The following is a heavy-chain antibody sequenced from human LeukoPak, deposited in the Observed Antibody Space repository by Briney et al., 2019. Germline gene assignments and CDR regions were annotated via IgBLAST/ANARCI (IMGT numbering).Heavy chain of an antibody. J-gene: IGHJ5*02. CDR1: VYTLTELS. D-gene: IGHD3-10*01. CDR3: ATDLIYLRGFDP. Sequence: ASVKVSCKVSVYTLTELSMHWVRQAPGKGLEWMGGFDPEDGETIYAQKFQGRVTMTEDTSTDTAYMELSSLRSEDTAVYYCATDLIYLRGFDPWGQGTLVTVSS. CDR2: FDPEDGET. V-gene: IGHV1-24*01.